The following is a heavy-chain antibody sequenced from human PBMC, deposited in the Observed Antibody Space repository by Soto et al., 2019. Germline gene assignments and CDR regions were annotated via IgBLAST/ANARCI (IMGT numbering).Heavy chain of an antibody. CDR2: IWNDGSNE. CDR3: VRDAADSGYAFDI. D-gene: IGHD3-10*01. J-gene: IGHJ3*02. CDR1: GFTFSRDA. Sequence: QLVESGGSVVQPGRSLRLSCAASGFTFSRDAMHWVRQAPGKGLEWVAFIWNDGSNEYYADSVKGRAIISRDNSENTVYLQMNSLRGEDTAVYFCVRDAADSGYAFDIWGQGTMVTVSS. V-gene: IGHV3-33*01.